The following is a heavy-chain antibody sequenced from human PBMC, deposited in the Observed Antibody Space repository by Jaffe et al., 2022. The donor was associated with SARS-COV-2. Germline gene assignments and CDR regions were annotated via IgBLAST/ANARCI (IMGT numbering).Heavy chain of an antibody. CDR1: GFTFDDYT. Sequence: EVQLVESGGVVVQPGGSLRLSCAASGFTFDDYTMHWVRQAPGKGLEWVSLISWDGGSTYYADSVKGRFTISRDNSKNSLYLQMNSLRTEDTALYYCAKDMGRGSSSLFDYWGQGTLVTVSS. J-gene: IGHJ4*02. D-gene: IGHD6-13*01. CDR3: AKDMGRGSSSLFDY. CDR2: ISWDGGST. V-gene: IGHV3-43*01.